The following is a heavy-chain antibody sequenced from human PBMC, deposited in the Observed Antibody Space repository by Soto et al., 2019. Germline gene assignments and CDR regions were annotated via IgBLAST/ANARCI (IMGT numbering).Heavy chain of an antibody. J-gene: IGHJ6*03. D-gene: IGHD6-25*01. CDR2: IIPILGIA. Sequence: SVKVSCKASGGTFSSYTISWVRQAPGQGLEWMGRIIPILGIANYAQKFQGRVTITADKSTSTAYMELSSLRSEDTAVYYCARAARISNYYYYYMDVWGKGTTVTVSS. V-gene: IGHV1-69*02. CDR1: GGTFSSYT. CDR3: ARAARISNYYYYYMDV.